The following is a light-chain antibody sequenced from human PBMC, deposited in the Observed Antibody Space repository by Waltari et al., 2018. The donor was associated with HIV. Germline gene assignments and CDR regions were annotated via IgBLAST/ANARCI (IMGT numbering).Light chain of an antibody. CDR2: GAS. CDR3: QQDIHWWT. Sequence: EIELTQSPATLSVSPGEGATLSCRTSQSVSRNLAWYQQKPGQAPRLLIYGASTRATGTPARFSGSGSGTEFTLTISSLQSGDSAIYYCQQDIHWWTFGQGTKVEIK. V-gene: IGKV3-15*01. J-gene: IGKJ1*01. CDR1: QSVSRN.